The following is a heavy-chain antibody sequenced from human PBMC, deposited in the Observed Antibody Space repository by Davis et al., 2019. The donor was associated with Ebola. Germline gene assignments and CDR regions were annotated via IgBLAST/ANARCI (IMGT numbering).Heavy chain of an antibody. Sequence: PSETLSLTCTVSGGSISSYYWSWIRQPPGKGLEWIGYIYYSGSTNYNPSLKSRVTISVDTSKNQFSLKLSSVTAADTAVYYCARGGNYAGMDVWGQGTTVTVSS. CDR1: GGSISSYY. J-gene: IGHJ6*02. CDR2: IYYSGST. D-gene: IGHD4-11*01. CDR3: ARGGNYAGMDV. V-gene: IGHV4-59*01.